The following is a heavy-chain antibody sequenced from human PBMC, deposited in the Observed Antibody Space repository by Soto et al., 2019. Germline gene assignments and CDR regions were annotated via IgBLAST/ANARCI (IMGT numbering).Heavy chain of an antibody. D-gene: IGHD3-9*01. CDR1: GLTFSKFE. J-gene: IGHJ4*02. Sequence: GGSLRLSCEVSGLTFSKFEMTWVRQAPGQGLEWVSSISSDGATIYYADSVKGRFTISRDNDKNLLYLQMNSLKGEDTATYYCVRVGIVTRPYWGQGTPVTVS. V-gene: IGHV3-48*03. CDR2: ISSDGATI. CDR3: VRVGIVTRPY.